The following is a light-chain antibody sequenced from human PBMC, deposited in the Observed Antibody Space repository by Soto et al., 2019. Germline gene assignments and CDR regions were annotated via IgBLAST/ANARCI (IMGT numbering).Light chain of an antibody. CDR3: QQFYSAPIT. V-gene: IGKV1-39*01. Sequence: DIQMSQSPSSLSASVGDSVTSTCRASQTIKNYLNWYQQKPGRAPNLLIYSASTLHSGVPSRFSGTKSATDFTLTITSLQPEDFATYYCQQFYSAPITFGQGTRLEIK. CDR1: QTIKNY. J-gene: IGKJ5*01. CDR2: SAS.